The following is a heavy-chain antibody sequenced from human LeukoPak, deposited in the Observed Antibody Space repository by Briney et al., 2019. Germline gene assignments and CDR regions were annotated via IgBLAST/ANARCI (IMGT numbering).Heavy chain of an antibody. D-gene: IGHD6-13*01. Sequence: PGGSLRLSCAASGFTVSSNYMSWVRQAPGKGLEWVSVIYSGGSTYYADSVKGRFTISRDNSKNTLYLQMNSLRAEDTAVYYCARYSSSWYGDYWGQGTLVTVSS. CDR1: GFTVSSNY. J-gene: IGHJ4*02. V-gene: IGHV3-66*01. CDR2: IYSGGST. CDR3: ARYSSSWYGDY.